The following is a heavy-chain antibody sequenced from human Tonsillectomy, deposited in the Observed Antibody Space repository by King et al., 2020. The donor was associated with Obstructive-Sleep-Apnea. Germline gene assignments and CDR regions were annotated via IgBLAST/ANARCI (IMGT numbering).Heavy chain of an antibody. J-gene: IGHJ3*02. CDR2: ISAYNGNT. Sequence: VQLVESGAEVKKPGASVKVSCTASGYTFTSYSFSWVRQAPGQGLEWMGWISAYNGNTYSAQKLQGRVTMTTDTSTSTAYMELRSLRSDDTAVYYCASDSRSAFDIWGQGTMVTVSS. V-gene: IGHV1-18*01. CDR3: ASDSRSAFDI. CDR1: GYTFTSYS.